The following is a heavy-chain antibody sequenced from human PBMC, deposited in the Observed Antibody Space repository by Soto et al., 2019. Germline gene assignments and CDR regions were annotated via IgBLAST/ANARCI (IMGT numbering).Heavy chain of an antibody. V-gene: IGHV4-30-4*01. CDR3: AGSGYDSIFDY. D-gene: IGHD5-12*01. J-gene: IGHJ4*02. Sequence: SETLSLTCTVSGGSISSGDYYWSWIRQPPGKGLEWIGYIYYSGSTYYNPSLKSRVTISVDTSKNQFSLRLSSVTAADTAVYYCAGSGYDSIFDYWGQGTLVTVSS. CDR1: GGSISSGDYY. CDR2: IYYSGST.